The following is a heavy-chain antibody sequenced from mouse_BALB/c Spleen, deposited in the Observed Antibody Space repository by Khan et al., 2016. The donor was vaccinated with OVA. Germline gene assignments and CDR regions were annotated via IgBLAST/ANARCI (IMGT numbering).Heavy chain of an antibody. V-gene: IGHV1-4*01. D-gene: IGHD2-14*01. CDR2: IIPSNDYT. CDR1: GYTFTTYT. CDR3: VREGAYSRSDGWFAY. J-gene: IGHJ3*01. Sequence: QVQLKESGAELARPGASVKMSCKASGYTFTTYTIHWVKQRPGQGLEWIGYIIPSNDYTNYNQKFKDRATLTADKSSSTAYMQLSSLTSEDSAVYYYVREGAYSRSDGWFAYWGQGTLVTVSA.